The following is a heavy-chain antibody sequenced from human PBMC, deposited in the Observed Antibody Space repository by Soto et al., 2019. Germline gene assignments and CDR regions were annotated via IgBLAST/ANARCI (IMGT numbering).Heavy chain of an antibody. Sequence: QVQLVQSGAEVKKPGASVKVSCKASGYPFGGYAIGWVRQAPGQGLEWMGWVSAHTGDSGYAQRFQGSVTLTTATSTSTAYMELRGLRSDDTAVYYCAIPSTSYGNYGWSLAYWGQGTLVTVSS. J-gene: IGHJ4*02. CDR3: AIPSTSYGNYGWSLAY. D-gene: IGHD4-17*01. CDR1: GYPFGGYA. CDR2: VSAHTGDS. V-gene: IGHV1-18*01.